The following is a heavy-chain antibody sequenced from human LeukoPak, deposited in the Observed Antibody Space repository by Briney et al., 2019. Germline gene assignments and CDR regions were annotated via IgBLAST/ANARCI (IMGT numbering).Heavy chain of an antibody. V-gene: IGHV3-7*01. CDR1: GFTFSTYW. D-gene: IGHD6-6*01. J-gene: IGHJ4*02. CDR2: IKQDGSDK. CDR3: ARFRYSSSAFDY. Sequence: GGSLRLSCAASGFTFSTYWMTWVRQAPGKGLEWVANIKQDGSDKYYVDSVKGRFTISRDNAKSSLYLQMNSLRAEDTAVYYCARFRYSSSAFDYWGQGTLVTVSS.